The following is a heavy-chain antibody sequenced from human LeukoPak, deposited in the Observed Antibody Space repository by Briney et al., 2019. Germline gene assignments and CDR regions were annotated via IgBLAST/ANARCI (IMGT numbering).Heavy chain of an antibody. CDR2: INPNTGGT. D-gene: IGHD6-13*01. CDR1: GYSFTGYY. J-gene: IGHJ6*03. Sequence: ASVKVSCKASGYSFTGYYIHWVRQAPGQGLAWMGWINPNTGGTNFAPKFQSRLTLTSDTPMRTAYMELSSLKSDDTAVYYCARDGPQYSSSWYRGYYYYYMDVWGKGTTVTVSS. CDR3: ARDGPQYSSSWYRGYYYYYMDV. V-gene: IGHV1-2*02.